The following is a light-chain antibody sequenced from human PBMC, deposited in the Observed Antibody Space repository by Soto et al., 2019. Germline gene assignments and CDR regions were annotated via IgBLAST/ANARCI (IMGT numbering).Light chain of an antibody. CDR2: GVT. Sequence: QSALAQPPSASGSPGQSVTISCTGSGSDIGAYNFVSWYQQHPGKAPKLMIFGVTERPSGVPDRFSGSKSGNTPSLTVSGLQADDEAVYYCYSYAGRNIWVFGGGTNVTVL. J-gene: IGLJ3*02. CDR1: GSDIGAYNF. V-gene: IGLV2-8*01. CDR3: YSYAGRNIWV.